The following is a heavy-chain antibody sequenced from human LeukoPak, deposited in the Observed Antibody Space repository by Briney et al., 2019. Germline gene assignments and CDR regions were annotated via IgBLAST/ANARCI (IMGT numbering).Heavy chain of an antibody. J-gene: IGHJ4*02. D-gene: IGHD3-22*01. CDR3: AKDPKYYDSSGLSDY. V-gene: IGHV3-11*01. CDR2: ISSSGSTI. CDR1: GFTFSDYY. Sequence: GGSLRLSCAASGFTFSDYYMSWIRQAPGKGLEWVSYISSSGSTIYYADSVKGRFTISRDNSKNTLYLQMNSLRAEDTAVYYCAKDPKYYDSSGLSDYWGQGTLVTVSS.